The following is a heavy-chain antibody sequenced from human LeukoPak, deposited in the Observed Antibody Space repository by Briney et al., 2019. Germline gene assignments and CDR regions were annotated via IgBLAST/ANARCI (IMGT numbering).Heavy chain of an antibody. CDR2: ISGSGDNT. Sequence: PGGSLRLSCAASGFTFSNYAMSWVREAPGKGLEGVSTISGSGDNTYYADSVQGRFIISRDNSKDTLFLQMNTLRAEDTAVYYCAKARGGYYVDYWGQGTLVTVSS. CDR3: AKARGGYYVDY. CDR1: GFTFSNYA. J-gene: IGHJ4*02. V-gene: IGHV3-23*01. D-gene: IGHD3-22*01.